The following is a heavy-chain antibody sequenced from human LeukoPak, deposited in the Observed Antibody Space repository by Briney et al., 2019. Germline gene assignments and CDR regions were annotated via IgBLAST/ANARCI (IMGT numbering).Heavy chain of an antibody. CDR2: ISGSGGTT. CDR3: ARGVVILDN. Sequence: GESLRLSCAASGFTFSSYAMTWVRQAPGKGLEWVSVISGSGGTTYYADSVKGRFTISRDNAKNTLYLQMNSLKAEDTGVYYCARGVVILDNWGQGTLVTVSS. D-gene: IGHD3-3*01. CDR1: GFTFSSYA. V-gene: IGHV3-23*01. J-gene: IGHJ4*02.